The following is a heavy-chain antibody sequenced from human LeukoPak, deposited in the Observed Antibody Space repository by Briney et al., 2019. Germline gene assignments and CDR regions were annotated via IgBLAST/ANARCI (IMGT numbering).Heavy chain of an antibody. J-gene: IGHJ4*02. V-gene: IGHV3-21*01. D-gene: IGHD3-22*01. CDR1: GFTFSSYS. Sequence: PGGSLRLSCAASGFTFSSYSMKWVRQAPGKGLEWVSSISSSSSYIYYADSVKGRFTISRDNAKNSLYLQMNSLRAEDTAVYYCASTVVRGEYYDSSGYPDYWGQGTLVTVSS. CDR2: ISSSSSYI. CDR3: ASTVVRGEYYDSSGYPDY.